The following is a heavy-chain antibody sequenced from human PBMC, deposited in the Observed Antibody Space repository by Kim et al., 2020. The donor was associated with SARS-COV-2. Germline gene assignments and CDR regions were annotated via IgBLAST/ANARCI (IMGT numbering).Heavy chain of an antibody. CDR3: ARGAREDILTGAGYYYGMDG. V-gene: IGHV3-72*01. CDR1: GFTFSNHY. CDR2: ARNKAKSYTT. Sequence: GGSLRLSCAASGFTFSNHYMDWVRQAPGKGLEWVGRARNKAKSYTTEYAASVKGRFTISRDDSKNSLYLQMNSLNTEDTAVYYCARGAREDILTGAGYYYGMDGWGQETTGTVPS. J-gene: IGHJ6*02. D-gene: IGHD3-9*01.